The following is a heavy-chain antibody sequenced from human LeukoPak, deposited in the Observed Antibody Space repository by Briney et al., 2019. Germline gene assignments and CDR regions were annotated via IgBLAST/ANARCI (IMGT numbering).Heavy chain of an antibody. CDR2: IYYSRST. V-gene: IGHV4-59*01. D-gene: IGHD4-17*01. J-gene: IGHJ3*02. CDR1: GGSITSYY. CDR3: AKWSDYANAFDI. Sequence: SETLSLTCTVSGGSITSYYWSWIRQSPGKGLEWIGHIYYSRSTNYSPSLKSRVTISIDTSRKQFSLKVSSVTAADTAMYYCAKWSDYANAFDIWGQGSVVIVSS.